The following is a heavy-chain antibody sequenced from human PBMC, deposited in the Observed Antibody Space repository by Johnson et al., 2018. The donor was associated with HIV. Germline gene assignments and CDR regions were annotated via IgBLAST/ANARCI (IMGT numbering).Heavy chain of an antibody. CDR2: ISGSGDST. J-gene: IGHJ3*02. V-gene: IGHV3-23*04. CDR1: GFTFSSYA. CDR3: AKLVGASDAFDI. Sequence: VQLVESGGGLVQRGGSLRLSCAAYGFTFSSYAMTWVRQAPGKGVEWVSAISGSGDSTYYADSVQGRFTISRDNSKNTLYLQMNSLRAEDTAVYYCAKLVGASDAFDIWGQGTMVTVSS. D-gene: IGHD1-26*01.